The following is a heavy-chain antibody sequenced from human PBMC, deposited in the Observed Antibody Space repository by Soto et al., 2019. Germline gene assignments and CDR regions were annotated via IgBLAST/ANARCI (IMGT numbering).Heavy chain of an antibody. V-gene: IGHV2-5*01. Sequence: VSGPTLGNPTQPLTLTCTFSAFSLSTNGVGVGWIRQPPGKPLEWLAVIYWNEDKRYSRSLKSRLSITKDTSKNQVVLTMTTMDPVDTATYYCARRILRFYFDYWGPGALVTVSS. CDR3: ARRILRFYFDY. CDR1: AFSLSTNGVG. CDR2: IYWNEDK. D-gene: IGHD2-15*01. J-gene: IGHJ4*02.